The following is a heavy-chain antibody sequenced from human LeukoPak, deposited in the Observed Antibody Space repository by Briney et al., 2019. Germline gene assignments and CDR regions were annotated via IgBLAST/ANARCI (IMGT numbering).Heavy chain of an antibody. J-gene: IGHJ4*02. CDR2: IYYSGST. D-gene: IGHD1-26*01. Sequence: SETLSLTCTVSGGSISSYYWSWIRQPPGKGLEWIGYIYYSGSTNYSPSLKSRVTISVDTSKNQFSLKLSSVTAADTAVYYCAGEDVGATGYFDYWGQGTLVTVSS. V-gene: IGHV4-59*01. CDR3: AGEDVGATGYFDY. CDR1: GGSISSYY.